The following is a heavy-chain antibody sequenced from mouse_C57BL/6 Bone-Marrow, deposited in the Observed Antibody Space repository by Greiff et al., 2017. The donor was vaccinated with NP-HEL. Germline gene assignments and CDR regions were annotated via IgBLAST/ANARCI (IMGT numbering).Heavy chain of an antibody. CDR3: AREGFSGDFDY. CDR2: ISDGGSYT. D-gene: IGHD4-1*01. V-gene: IGHV5-4*01. Sequence: EVNVVESGGGLVKPGGSLKLSCAASGFTFSSYAMSWVRQTPEKRLEWVATISDGGSYTYYPDNVKGRFTISRDNAKNNLYLQMSHLKSEDTAMYYCAREGFSGDFDYWGQGTTLTVSS. CDR1: GFTFSSYA. J-gene: IGHJ2*01.